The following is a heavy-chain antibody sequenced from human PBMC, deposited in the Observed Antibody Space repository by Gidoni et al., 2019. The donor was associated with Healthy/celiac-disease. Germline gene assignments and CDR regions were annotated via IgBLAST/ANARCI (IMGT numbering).Heavy chain of an antibody. CDR3: ARDYGGNSLYYGMDV. J-gene: IGHJ6*02. Sequence: QVQLVQSGAEVKKPGSSVKVSCKASGGTFSSYTISWVRQAPGQGLEWMGRIIPILGIANYAQKFQGRVTITADKSTSTAYMELSSLRSEDTAVYYCARDYGGNSLYYGMDVWGQGTTVTVSS. V-gene: IGHV1-69*08. D-gene: IGHD4-17*01. CDR1: GGTFSSYT. CDR2: IIPILGIA.